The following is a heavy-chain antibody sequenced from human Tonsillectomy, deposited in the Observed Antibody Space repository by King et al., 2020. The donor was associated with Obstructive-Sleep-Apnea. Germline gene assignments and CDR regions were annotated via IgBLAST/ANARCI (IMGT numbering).Heavy chain of an antibody. CDR1: GFTFSSSG. D-gene: IGHD5-24*01. V-gene: IGHV3-30*18. Sequence: VQLVESGGGVVQPGRSLRLSCAASGFTFSSSGMHWVRQAPGKGLEWVAVISYDGSNKYYADSVKGRFTISRDNSKNTLYLQMNSPRAEDTAVYYCANLRRDGYNSPFDYWGQGTLVTVSS. J-gene: IGHJ4*02. CDR3: ANLRRDGYNSPFDY. CDR2: ISYDGSNK.